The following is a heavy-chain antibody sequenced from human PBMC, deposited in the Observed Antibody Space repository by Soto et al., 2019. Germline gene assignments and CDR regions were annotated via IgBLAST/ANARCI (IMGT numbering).Heavy chain of an antibody. V-gene: IGHV4-39*01. CDR2: IYYSGST. J-gene: IGHJ4*02. CDR1: GGSISSSSYY. D-gene: IGHD2-15*01. Sequence: QLQLQESGPGLVKPSETLSLTCTVSGGSISSSSYYWGWIRQPPGKGLEWIGSIYYSGSTYYNPSLKSRVPISVDTSKNQFSLKLSSVTAADTAVYYCARQLIVVVVAAVGTPSYYFDYWGQGTLVTLSS. CDR3: ARQLIVVVVAAVGTPSYYFDY.